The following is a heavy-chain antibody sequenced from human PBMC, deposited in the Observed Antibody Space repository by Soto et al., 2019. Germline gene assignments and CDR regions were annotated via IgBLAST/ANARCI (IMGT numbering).Heavy chain of an antibody. Sequence: AGGSLRLSCAASGFIFSTYAMAWVRQAPGKGLEWVSGISGSAVSTNHADSVKGRFIISRDNSKNMVYLQMNSLRAEDTAVYYCACLAWFGDPVPPFDCWGQGTVVTVSS. CDR3: ACLAWFGDPVPPFDC. CDR2: ISGSAVST. D-gene: IGHD3-10*01. V-gene: IGHV3-23*01. J-gene: IGHJ4*02. CDR1: GFIFSTYA.